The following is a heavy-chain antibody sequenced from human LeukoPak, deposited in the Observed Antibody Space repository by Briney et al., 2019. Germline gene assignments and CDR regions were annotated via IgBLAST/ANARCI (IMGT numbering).Heavy chain of an antibody. CDR2: ISGSGGST. D-gene: IGHD1-1*01. CDR3: AKETQLTVSALFDY. Sequence: GGSLRLSCAASGFTFNNYAMSWVRQAPEKGLEWVSAISGSGGSTFYADSVKGRFTISRDSSKNTLFLQVNSLRAEDTAVYYCAKETQLTVSALFDYWGQGTLVTVSS. V-gene: IGHV3-23*01. CDR1: GFTFNNYA. J-gene: IGHJ4*02.